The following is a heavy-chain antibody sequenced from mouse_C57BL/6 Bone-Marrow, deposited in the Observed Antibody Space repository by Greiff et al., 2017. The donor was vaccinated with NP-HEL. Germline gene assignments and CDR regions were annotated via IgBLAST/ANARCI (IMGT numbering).Heavy chain of an antibody. Sequence: EVQLVESGGDLVKPGGSLKLSCAASGFTFSSYGMSWVRQTPDKRLEWVATISSGGSYTYYPDSVKGRFTISRDNAKNTLYLQMSSLKSEDTAMYYCAWYFDYWGQGTTLTVSS. CDR3: AWYFDY. CDR1: GFTFSSYG. CDR2: ISSGGSYT. J-gene: IGHJ2*01. V-gene: IGHV5-6*01.